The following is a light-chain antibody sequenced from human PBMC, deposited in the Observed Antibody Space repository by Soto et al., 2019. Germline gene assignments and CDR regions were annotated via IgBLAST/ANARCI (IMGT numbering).Light chain of an antibody. CDR3: LQRHSTLLS. Sequence: IQMAQSPSSLSASVGDRVTISCRASESVSHYLSWYQQKPGKPPKVLSQAASSLLSGVPSRFSAIGSGTHFTLTISSLKHEDVATYDRLQRHSTLLSFCGGTKVDIK. V-gene: IGKV1-39*01. J-gene: IGKJ4*01. CDR2: AAS. CDR1: ESVSHY.